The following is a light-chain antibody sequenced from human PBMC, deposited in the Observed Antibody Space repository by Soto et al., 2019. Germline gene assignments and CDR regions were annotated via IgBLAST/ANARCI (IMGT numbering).Light chain of an antibody. Sequence: EIVMTQSPATLSVSPGARATLSCRASQSVGSDLVWYRQKPGQAPRLLIYGSSNRAAGVPDRFSGSGSGTVFPLTISRLQSDDFAIYYYQQYLDWPRPFGQGTKVEIK. CDR3: QQYLDWPRP. CDR2: GSS. V-gene: IGKV3-15*01. J-gene: IGKJ1*01. CDR1: QSVGSD.